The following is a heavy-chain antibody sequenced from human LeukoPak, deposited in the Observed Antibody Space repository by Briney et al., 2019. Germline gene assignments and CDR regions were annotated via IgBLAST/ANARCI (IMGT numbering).Heavy chain of an antibody. J-gene: IGHJ4*02. CDR1: GGSISSSSYY. CDR3: ARVEMATNTPNFDY. Sequence: SETLSLTCTVSGGSISSSSYYWGWIRQPPGKGLEWIGSIYYSGSNYYNLSLQSRVTIYIDKSKNQFSLKLSPVTAADTAVYYCARVEMATNTPNFDYWGQGTLVTVSS. CDR2: IYYSGSN. V-gene: IGHV4-39*07. D-gene: IGHD5-24*01.